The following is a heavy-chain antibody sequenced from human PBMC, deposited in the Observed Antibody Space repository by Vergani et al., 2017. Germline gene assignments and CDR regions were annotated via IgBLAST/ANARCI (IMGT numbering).Heavy chain of an antibody. V-gene: IGHV4-61*02. CDR1: GGSISSGSYY. J-gene: IGHJ3*02. Sequence: QVQLQESGPGLVKPSQTLSLTCTVSGGSISSGSYYWSWIRQPAGKGLEWIGRIYTRGSTNYNPSLKSRVTISVDTSKNQFSLNLSSVTAADTAVYYCARGPPDDAFDIWGQGTMVTVSS. CDR2: IYTRGST. CDR3: ARGPPDDAFDI.